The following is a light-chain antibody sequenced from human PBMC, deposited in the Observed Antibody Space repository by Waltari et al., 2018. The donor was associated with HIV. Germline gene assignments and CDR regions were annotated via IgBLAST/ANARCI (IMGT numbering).Light chain of an antibody. V-gene: IGKV2-24*01. CDR2: KAS. CDR3: MQATQFPLT. Sequence: IVLTQHPPSAPVIIVHPASISCGSSHSLVHSDGNIYLSWLKQRPGQPPRLLIYKASTRFPGVPDRFSGSGTGRDFTLRITRVEVEDVATYYCMQATQFPLTFGQGTRLEIK. J-gene: IGKJ5*01. CDR1: HSLVHSDGNIY.